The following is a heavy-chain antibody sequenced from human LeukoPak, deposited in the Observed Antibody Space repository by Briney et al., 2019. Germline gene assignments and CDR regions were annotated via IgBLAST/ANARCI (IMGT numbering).Heavy chain of an antibody. J-gene: IGHJ4*02. CDR3: ARGILAAAGRIWDY. CDR2: IYYSGST. D-gene: IGHD6-13*01. Sequence: SETLSLTCTVSGGSISSYYWGWIRQPPGKGLEWIGYIYYSGSTNYNPSLKSRVTISVDTSKNQFSLKLSSVTAADTAVYYCARGILAAAGRIWDYWGQGTLVTVSS. CDR1: GGSISSYY. V-gene: IGHV4-59*01.